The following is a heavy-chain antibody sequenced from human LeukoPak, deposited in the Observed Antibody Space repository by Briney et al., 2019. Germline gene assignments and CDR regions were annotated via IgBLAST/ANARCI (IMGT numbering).Heavy chain of an antibody. V-gene: IGHV3-30*03. D-gene: IGHD4-17*01. CDR3: ARVSPNTVTTLQYFDY. J-gene: IGHJ4*02. Sequence: GGSLRLSCAASGFTFSDYNMHWVRQAPGKGLEWVTVISYDGSNKYYADSVKGRFTISRDNSKNTLYLQMNSLRAEDTAVYYCARVSPNTVTTLQYFDYWGQGTLVTVSS. CDR1: GFTFSDYN. CDR2: ISYDGSNK.